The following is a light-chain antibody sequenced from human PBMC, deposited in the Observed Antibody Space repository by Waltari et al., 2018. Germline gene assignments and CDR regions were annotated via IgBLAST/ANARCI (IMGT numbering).Light chain of an antibody. J-gene: IGLJ3*02. Sequence: QSALTQPASVSGSPGQSITISCTGTSSDAGVYNYVSWYQQHPGKAPNLRIYEVSNRPSGVSNRFSGSKSGNTASLTISGLQAEDEADYYCSSYTSSSRVFGGGTKLTVL. CDR2: EVS. CDR3: SSYTSSSRV. CDR1: SSDAGVYNY. V-gene: IGLV2-14*01.